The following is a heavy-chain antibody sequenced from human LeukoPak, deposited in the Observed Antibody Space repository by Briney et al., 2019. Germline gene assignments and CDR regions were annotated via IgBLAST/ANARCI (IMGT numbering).Heavy chain of an antibody. V-gene: IGHV1-69*05. CDR1: GGTFSSYA. CDR3: ARTDYDFWSGNTGGAFDI. Sequence: SVKVSCKASGGTFSSYAISWVRQAPGQGLEWMGRIIPIFGTANYAQKYQGRVTITTDESTSTAYMELSSLRSEDTAVYYCARTDYDFWSGNTGGAFDIWGQGTMVTVSS. D-gene: IGHD3-3*01. CDR2: IIPIFGTA. J-gene: IGHJ3*02.